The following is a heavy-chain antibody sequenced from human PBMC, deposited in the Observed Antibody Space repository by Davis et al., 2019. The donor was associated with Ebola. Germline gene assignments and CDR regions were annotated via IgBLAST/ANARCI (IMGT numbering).Heavy chain of an antibody. D-gene: IGHD3-22*01. CDR3: ARRTTNYYYDSSGYGTSDAFDI. CDR1: GYTFTSYG. J-gene: IGHJ3*02. V-gene: IGHV1-18*04. CDR2: ISAYNGNT. Sequence: ASVKVSCKASGYTFTSYGIGWVRQAPGQGLEWMGWISAYNGNTNYAQKLQGRVTMTTDTSTSTAYMELRSLRSDDTAVYYCARRTTNYYYDSSGYGTSDAFDIWGQGTMVTVSS.